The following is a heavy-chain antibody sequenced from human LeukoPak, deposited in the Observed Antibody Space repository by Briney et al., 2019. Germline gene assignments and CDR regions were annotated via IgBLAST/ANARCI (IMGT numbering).Heavy chain of an antibody. V-gene: IGHV3-21*01. Sequence: GGSLRLSCAASGFTVSNNYMSWVRQAPGKGLEWVSSISSSSSYMYYADSVKGRFTISRDNAKSSLYLQMNSLRVEDTAVYYCLRDPSSGGSRGYWGQGTLVTVSS. CDR2: ISSSSSYM. CDR3: LRDPSSGGSRGY. CDR1: GFTVSNNY. J-gene: IGHJ4*02. D-gene: IGHD2-15*01.